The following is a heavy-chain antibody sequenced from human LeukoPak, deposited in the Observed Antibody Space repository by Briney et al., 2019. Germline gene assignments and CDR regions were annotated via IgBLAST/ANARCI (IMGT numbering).Heavy chain of an antibody. CDR3: ARDRSIAARLPTDFDY. CDR1: GGPFSGYY. V-gene: IGHV4-34*01. Sequence: SETLSLTCAVYGGPFSGYYWSWIRQPPGKGLEWIGEINHSGSTNYNPSLKSRVTISVDTSKNQFSLKLSSVTAEDTAVYYCARDRSIAARLPTDFDYWGQGTLVTVSS. J-gene: IGHJ4*02. CDR2: INHSGST. D-gene: IGHD6-6*01.